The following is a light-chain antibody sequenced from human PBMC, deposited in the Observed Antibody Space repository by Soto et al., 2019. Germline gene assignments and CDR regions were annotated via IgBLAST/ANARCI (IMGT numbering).Light chain of an antibody. CDR2: DAS. Sequence: SQMTQSPSSLSASVGDRVTITCRASQSISSWLAWYQQKPGKAPKLLIYDASSWDSGVPSRFSGSGSGTDFTLTISSLQPEDVATYYCQKYDSAPLTFGGGTKVDIK. CDR1: QSISSW. CDR3: QKYDSAPLT. V-gene: IGKV1-5*01. J-gene: IGKJ4*01.